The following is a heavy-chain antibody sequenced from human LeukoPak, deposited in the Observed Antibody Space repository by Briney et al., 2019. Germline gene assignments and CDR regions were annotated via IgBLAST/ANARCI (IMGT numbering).Heavy chain of an antibody. Sequence: SETLSLTCTVSGGSISSGSYFWSWIRQPAGKGLEWIGRIYTSGNTNYNPSLKSRVTISVDTSKNQFSLNLSSVTAADTAVCYCARTWIQPYYFDFWGQGILVTVSS. CDR2: IYTSGNT. J-gene: IGHJ4*02. CDR1: GGSISSGSYF. D-gene: IGHD5-18*01. CDR3: ARTWIQPYYFDF. V-gene: IGHV4-61*02.